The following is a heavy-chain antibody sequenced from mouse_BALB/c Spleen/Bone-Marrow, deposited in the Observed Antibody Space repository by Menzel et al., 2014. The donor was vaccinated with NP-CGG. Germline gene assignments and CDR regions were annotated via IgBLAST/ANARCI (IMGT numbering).Heavy chain of an antibody. Sequence: VQLQQSGAELVRPGTSVKVSCKASGYAFTDYLIDWVKQRPGQGLEWIGVINPGSGGTNYNEKFEGKATLTADKSSSTAYMQLSSLTSDDSAVYFCARIYYGNYYWGQGTTLTVSS. CDR2: INPGSGGT. CDR1: GYAFTDYL. V-gene: IGHV1-54*01. J-gene: IGHJ2*01. D-gene: IGHD2-1*01. CDR3: ARIYYGNYY.